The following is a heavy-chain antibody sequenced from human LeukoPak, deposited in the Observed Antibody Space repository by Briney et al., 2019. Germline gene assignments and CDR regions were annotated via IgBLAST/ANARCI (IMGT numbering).Heavy chain of an antibody. CDR1: GYTFTSYC. CDR3: ARVCQLRGALNYYYGMDV. J-gene: IGHJ6*02. CDR2: ISAYNGNT. D-gene: IGHD2-2*01. Sequence: ASVKVSCKASGYTFTSYCISWVRQAPGQGLEWMGWISAYNGNTNYAQKLQGRVTMTTDTSTSTAYMELRSLRSDDTAVYYCARVCQLRGALNYYYGMDVWGQGTTVTVSS. V-gene: IGHV1-18*01.